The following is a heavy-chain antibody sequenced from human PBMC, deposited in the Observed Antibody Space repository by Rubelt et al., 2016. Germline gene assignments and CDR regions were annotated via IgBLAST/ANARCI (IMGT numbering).Heavy chain of an antibody. CDR1: GFTFSSYA. D-gene: IGHD3-22*01. V-gene: IGHV3-30*04. Sequence: GSLRLSCAASGFTFSSYAMHWVRQAPGQGLEWVTCTSYDGINKYYADSVKCRFTISRDNSKSTLYLQMNSLRAEDTAVYYCARVAFDSSGNYYGYQGGIDYWGQGTLVTV. CDR2: TSYDGINK. J-gene: IGHJ4*02. CDR3: ARVAFDSSGNYYGYQGGIDY.